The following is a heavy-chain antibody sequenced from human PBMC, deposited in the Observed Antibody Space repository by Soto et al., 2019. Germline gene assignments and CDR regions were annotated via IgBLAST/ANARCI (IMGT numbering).Heavy chain of an antibody. CDR3: ARAVAVPADFDY. Sequence: QVQLVQSEAEEKKPGASVKVSCKASGYTFTGYAMHWVRQAPGQRLEWMGWINAGNGNTKYSQKFQGRVTITRDTSASTAYMELSSLRSEDTAVYYCARAVAVPADFDYWGPGTLVTVSS. V-gene: IGHV1-3*05. J-gene: IGHJ4*02. CDR2: INAGNGNT. CDR1: GYTFTGYA. D-gene: IGHD6-19*01.